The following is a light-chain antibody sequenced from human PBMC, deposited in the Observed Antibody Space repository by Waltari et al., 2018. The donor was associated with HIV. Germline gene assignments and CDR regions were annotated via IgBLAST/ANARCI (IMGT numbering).Light chain of an antibody. J-gene: IGLJ7*02. CDR1: SSTSGQNY. Sequence: QSVLTQPPSVSAAPGQKVTLSCSGSSSTSGQNYVSWYQQLPGTAPKLLIYDNNKRPSGIPDRFSGSKSGTSATLGITGLQTGDEADYYCGTWDSSLSAAVFGGGTQLTAL. V-gene: IGLV1-51*01. CDR3: GTWDSSLSAAV. CDR2: DNN.